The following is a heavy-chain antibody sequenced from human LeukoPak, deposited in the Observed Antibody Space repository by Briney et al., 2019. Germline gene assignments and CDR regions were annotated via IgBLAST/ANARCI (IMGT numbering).Heavy chain of an antibody. CDR2: ISGSGGSA. J-gene: IGHJ4*02. CDR3: AKDRSPLGY. CDR1: GFTFSSSA. V-gene: IGHV3-23*01. Sequence: GPLRLSCAASGFTFSSSAMNWVRQAPGKGLEWVSAISGSGGSANYADSVKGRFTISRDNSKNTLYLQMNSLRAEDTAVYYCAKDRSPLGYWGQGTLVTVSS.